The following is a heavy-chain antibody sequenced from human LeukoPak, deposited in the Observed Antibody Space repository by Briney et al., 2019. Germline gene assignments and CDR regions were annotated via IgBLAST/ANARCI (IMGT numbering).Heavy chain of an antibody. D-gene: IGHD3-10*01. CDR3: ARSRRKGYYGSGPTGDSDY. V-gene: IGHV1-69*01. J-gene: IGHJ4*02. CDR1: GFTFSSYA. CDR2: IIPIFGTA. Sequence: PGGSLRLSCAASGFTFSSYAISWVRQAPGQGLEWMGGIIPIFGTANYAQKFQGRVTITADESTSTAYMELSSLRSEDTAVYYCARSRRKGYYGSGPTGDSDYWGQGTLVTVSS.